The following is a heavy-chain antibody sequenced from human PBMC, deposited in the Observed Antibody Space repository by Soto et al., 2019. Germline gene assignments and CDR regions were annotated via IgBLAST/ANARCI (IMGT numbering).Heavy chain of an antibody. Sequence: QVQLVQSGAEVKKSGSSVKVSCKASGGTFGSYTISWVRQAPGQGLEWMGRIIPILGIANYAQKFQGRVTITADKSTSTAYMELSSLRSEDTAVYYCAREGEAADDNWFDPWGQGTLVTVSS. CDR1: GGTFGSYT. V-gene: IGHV1-69*08. CDR2: IIPILGIA. J-gene: IGHJ5*02. CDR3: AREGEAADDNWFDP. D-gene: IGHD6-13*01.